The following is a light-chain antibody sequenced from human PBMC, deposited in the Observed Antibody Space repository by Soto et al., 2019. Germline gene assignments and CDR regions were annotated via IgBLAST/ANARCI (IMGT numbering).Light chain of an antibody. Sequence: IQLTQSPSSLSASVGDRVTITCRASQGISSYLAWYQQKPGKAPKLLIYGASTLQSGVPSRFSGSGFGTDFTLTISSLQPEDFATYYCQQLNSYPLTFGGGTKVEIK. CDR3: QQLNSYPLT. CDR1: QGISSY. CDR2: GAS. V-gene: IGKV1-9*01. J-gene: IGKJ4*01.